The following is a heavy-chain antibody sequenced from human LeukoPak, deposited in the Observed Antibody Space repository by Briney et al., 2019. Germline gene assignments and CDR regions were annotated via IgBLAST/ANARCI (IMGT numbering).Heavy chain of an antibody. CDR1: GFTFRSYW. D-gene: IGHD2-21*02. CDR3: AKDLNVVVTARYFDF. Sequence: GGSLRLSCAASGFTFRSYWMSWVRQAPGKGLEWVSSFSGGGGTTYYADSVKGRFTISRDNSKNTLYLQMNSLRAEDTAVYYCAKDLNVVVTARYFDFWGQGTLVTASS. J-gene: IGHJ4*02. V-gene: IGHV3-23*01. CDR2: FSGGGGTT.